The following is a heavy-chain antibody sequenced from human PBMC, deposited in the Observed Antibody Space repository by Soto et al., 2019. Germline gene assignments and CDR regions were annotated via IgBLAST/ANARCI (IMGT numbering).Heavy chain of an antibody. CDR2: VHYSGTT. CDR3: ARHTSGWFDP. V-gene: IGHV4-59*08. D-gene: IGHD2-2*01. J-gene: IGHJ5*02. CDR1: GGSISGYY. Sequence: QVQLQESGPGLVKPSETLSLTCTVSGGSISGYYWSWIRQPPGKGLEWIAYVHYSGTTNYNSSLKSRVTISVDTSKNQSSLKLTSVSAADTALYFCARHTSGWFDPWGQGTLVTVSS.